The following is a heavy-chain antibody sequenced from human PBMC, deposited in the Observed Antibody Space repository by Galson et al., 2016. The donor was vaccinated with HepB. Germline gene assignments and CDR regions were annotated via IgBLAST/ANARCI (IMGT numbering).Heavy chain of an antibody. D-gene: IGHD3-22*01. CDR2: IFYSGST. CDR3: ARRSITTMHV. Sequence: SETLSLTCTLSGVSITSSSHYWGWIRQPPEKGLEWIGSIFYSGSTYYNPSLKSRVTISVDTSKNQFSRKLSSVTAADTAVYYCARRSITTMHVWGQGTTVTVSS. CDR1: GVSITSSSHY. V-gene: IGHV4-39*01. J-gene: IGHJ6*02.